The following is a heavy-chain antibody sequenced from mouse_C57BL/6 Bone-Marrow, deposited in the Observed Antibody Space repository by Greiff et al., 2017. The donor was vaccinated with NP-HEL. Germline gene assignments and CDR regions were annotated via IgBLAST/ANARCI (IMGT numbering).Heavy chain of an antibody. D-gene: IGHD2-5*01. J-gene: IGHJ1*03. CDR2: IDPSDSYT. CDR1: GYTFTSYW. V-gene: IGHV1-59*01. Sequence: QVQLQQPGAELVRPGTSVKLSCKAPGYTFTSYWMHWVKQRPGQGLEWIGVIDPSDSYTNYNQKFKGKATLTVDTSSSTAYMQLSSLTSEDSAVYYCARENYSNSWYFDVWGTGTTVTVSS. CDR3: ARENYSNSWYFDV.